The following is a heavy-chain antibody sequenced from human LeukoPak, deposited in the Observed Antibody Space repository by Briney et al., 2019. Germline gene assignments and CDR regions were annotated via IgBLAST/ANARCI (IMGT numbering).Heavy chain of an antibody. V-gene: IGHV3-48*01. J-gene: IGHJ4*02. CDR3: ARDRGRTVGATPYYFDY. Sequence: AGGSLRLSCAASGFTFSSYSMNWVRQAPGKGLEWVSYISSSSSTIYYADSVKGRFTISRDNAKNSLYLQMNSLRAEDTAVYYCARDRGRTVGATPYYFDYWGQGTLVTVSS. CDR2: ISSSSSTI. CDR1: GFTFSSYS. D-gene: IGHD1-26*01.